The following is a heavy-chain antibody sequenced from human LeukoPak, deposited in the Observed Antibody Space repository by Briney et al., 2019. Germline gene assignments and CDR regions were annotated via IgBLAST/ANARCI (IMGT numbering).Heavy chain of an antibody. CDR3: TTVTGVGASTSR. CDR2: IKGTSEGAAT. J-gene: IGHJ4*02. V-gene: IGHV3-15*01. CDR1: GFSFPNAW. D-gene: IGHD1-26*01. Sequence: GGSLRLSCAVSGFSFPNAWLSWVRQAPGKGLEWVGRIKGTSEGAATDYAAPVEGRFTISKDDSKKTMYLQMNSLKTEDTAVYYCTTVTGVGASTSRGGQGTLVTVSS.